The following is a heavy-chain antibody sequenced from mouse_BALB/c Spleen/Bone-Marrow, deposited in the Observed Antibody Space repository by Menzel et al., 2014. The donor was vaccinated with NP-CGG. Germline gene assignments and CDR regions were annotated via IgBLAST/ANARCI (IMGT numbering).Heavy chain of an antibody. D-gene: IGHD2-1*01. J-gene: IGHJ1*01. CDR2: INPSNGGT. CDR1: GYTFTSYY. CDR3: TRSYYGNYFDV. V-gene: IGHV1S81*02. Sequence: QVQLQQSGAELVKPGASVKLSSKASGYTFTSYYMYWVKQRPGQGLEWIGEINPSNGGTNFNEKFKSKATLTVDKSSSTAYMQLSSLTSEDSAVYYCTRSYYGNYFDVWGAGTTVTVSS.